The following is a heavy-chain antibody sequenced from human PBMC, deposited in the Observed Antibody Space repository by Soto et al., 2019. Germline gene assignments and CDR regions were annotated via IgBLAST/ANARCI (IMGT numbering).Heavy chain of an antibody. V-gene: IGHV3-21*06. CDR1: GFTFSSYS. CDR3: AGDEGYSYGYGFDY. Sequence: EVQLVESGGGLVKPGGSLRLSCAASGFTFSSYSMNWVRQAPGKGLEWVSSISSSSRYIYYADSVKGRFTISGDNAKNSRYLQTNCLRAEDTAVYYCAGDEGYSYGYGFDYCGRGTLVTVS. J-gene: IGHJ4*02. CDR2: ISSSSRYI. D-gene: IGHD5-18*01.